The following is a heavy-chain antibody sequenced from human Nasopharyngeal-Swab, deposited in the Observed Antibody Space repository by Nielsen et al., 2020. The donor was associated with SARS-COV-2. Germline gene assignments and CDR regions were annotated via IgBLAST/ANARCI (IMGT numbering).Heavy chain of an antibody. CDR1: GFTFSSYG. CDR2: IWYDGSNK. J-gene: IGHJ4*02. CDR3: AKDGIGIAVAGIDY. Sequence: GESLKISCAASGFTFSSYGMHWVRQAPGKGLEWVAVIWYDGSNKYYADSVKGRFTISRDNSKNTLYLQMNSLRAEDTAVYYCAKDGIGIAVAGIDYWGQGTLVTVSS. D-gene: IGHD6-19*01. V-gene: IGHV3-33*06.